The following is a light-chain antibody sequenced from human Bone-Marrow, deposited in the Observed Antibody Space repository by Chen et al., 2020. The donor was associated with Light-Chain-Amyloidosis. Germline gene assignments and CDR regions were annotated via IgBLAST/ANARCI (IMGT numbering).Light chain of an antibody. CDR1: SSDVGGENH. CDR2: EVT. Sequence: QSALTQPASVSGPHGQSITISCTGTSSDVGGENHVSWYQQHPDKAPKLMIYEVTNRPSWVPDRFAGSKSDNTASLTISGLRTEDEADYFCSSYASTNTLFFGSGTRVTVL. J-gene: IGLJ1*01. V-gene: IGLV2-14*01. CDR3: SSYASTNTLF.